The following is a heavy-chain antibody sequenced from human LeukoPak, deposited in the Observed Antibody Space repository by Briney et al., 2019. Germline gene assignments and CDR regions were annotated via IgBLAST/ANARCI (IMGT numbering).Heavy chain of an antibody. D-gene: IGHD3-22*01. V-gene: IGHV4-38-2*02. CDR2: LYYNGRT. CDR3: ARVEPGDTFDYDTSGYRFFSY. J-gene: IGHJ4*02. Sequence: SETLSLTCSVSGYSISNGYYWGWIRQPPGKGLEWIGSLYYNGRTFYNPSLKSRVSLSVDTSNNQFSLKLTSVTAADTAFYYCARVEPGDTFDYDTSGYRFFSYWGQGSLVTVSS. CDR1: GYSISNGYY.